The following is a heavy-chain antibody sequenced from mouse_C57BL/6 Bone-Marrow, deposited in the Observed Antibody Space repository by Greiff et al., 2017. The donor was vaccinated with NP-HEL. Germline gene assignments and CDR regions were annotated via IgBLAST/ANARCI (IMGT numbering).Heavy chain of an antibody. J-gene: IGHJ4*01. CDR3: ARGRVYSNSAMDY. D-gene: IGHD2-5*01. Sequence: QVQLQQPGAELVRPGTSVKLSCKASGYTFTSYWMHWVKQRPGQGLEWIGVIDPSDSYTNYNQKFKGKATLTVDTSSSTAYMQLSSLTSEDSAVYYCARGRVYSNSAMDYWGQGTSVTVSS. CDR2: IDPSDSYT. V-gene: IGHV1-59*01. CDR1: GYTFTSYW.